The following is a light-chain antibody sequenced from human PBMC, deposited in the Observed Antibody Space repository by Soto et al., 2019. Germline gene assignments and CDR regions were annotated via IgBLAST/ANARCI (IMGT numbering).Light chain of an antibody. J-gene: IGKJ1*01. CDR1: QSVSSN. Sequence: EIVMTQSPATLSVSPGERATLSCRASQSVSSNLAWYQQKPGQAPRLLIYGASTRATGIPARFSGSGSGTEFTLTISSLQSEEVAGYYCQQYNSWAPMAFGQGPKVEIK. CDR3: QQYNSWAPMA. CDR2: GAS. V-gene: IGKV3-15*01.